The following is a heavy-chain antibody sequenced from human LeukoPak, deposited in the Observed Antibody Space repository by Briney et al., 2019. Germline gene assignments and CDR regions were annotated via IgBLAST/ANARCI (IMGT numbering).Heavy chain of an antibody. V-gene: IGHV1-2*02. CDR1: GYTFTGYY. D-gene: IGHD6-19*01. CDR3: TRVGAGGWYADY. Sequence: ASVKVSCKASGYTFTGYYMHWVRQAPGQGLEWMGWINSNSGGTHYAQRFQGRVTMTRDTSISTVYMELARLTADDTAIFYCTRVGAGGWYADYWGHGTLLTASS. CDR2: INSNSGGT. J-gene: IGHJ4*01.